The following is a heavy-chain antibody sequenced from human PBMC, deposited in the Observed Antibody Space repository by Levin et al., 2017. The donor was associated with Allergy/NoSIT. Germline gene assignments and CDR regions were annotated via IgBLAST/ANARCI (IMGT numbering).Heavy chain of an antibody. J-gene: IGHJ4*02. V-gene: IGHV3-30*18. Sequence: GESLKISCAASGFSFTSYGMHWVRQAPGKGLEWVAVISYDGSNKFYADSVKGRFTISRDNSKNTLYLQMNSLRPEDTALYYCAKDLYYGSGSPLYFDYWGQGTLVTVSS. CDR1: GFSFTSYG. CDR3: AKDLYYGSGSPLYFDY. D-gene: IGHD3-10*01. CDR2: ISYDGSNK.